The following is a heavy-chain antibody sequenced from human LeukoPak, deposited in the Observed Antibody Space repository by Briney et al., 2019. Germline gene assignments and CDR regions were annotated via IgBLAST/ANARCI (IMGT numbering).Heavy chain of an antibody. CDR3: ARGESIHSAPYAFDI. D-gene: IGHD6-6*01. V-gene: IGHV3-7*01. CDR2: IKQDGSEK. CDR1: GFTFSNYG. J-gene: IGHJ3*02. Sequence: PGGSLRLSCAASGFTFSNYGMHWVRQAPGKGLEWVANIKQDGSEKYYVDSVKGRFTISRDNAKNSLYLQMNSLRAEDTAVYYCARGESIHSAPYAFDIWGQGTMVTVSS.